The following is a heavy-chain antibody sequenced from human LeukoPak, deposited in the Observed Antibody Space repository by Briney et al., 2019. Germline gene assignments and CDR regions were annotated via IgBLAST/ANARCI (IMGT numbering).Heavy chain of an antibody. CDR2: INGDGSST. V-gene: IGHV3-74*01. CDR3: IQVRVTTTRNAFDV. J-gene: IGHJ3*01. D-gene: IGHD1-1*01. Sequence: GGSLRLSCAASGFTFSNHWMHWVRQAPGKGLVWVSRINGDGSSTNYADSVKGRFTTSRDNAKNTVYLEMSSLRAEDTAVYYCIQVRVTTTRNAFDVWGQGTMVTVSS. CDR1: GFTFSNHW.